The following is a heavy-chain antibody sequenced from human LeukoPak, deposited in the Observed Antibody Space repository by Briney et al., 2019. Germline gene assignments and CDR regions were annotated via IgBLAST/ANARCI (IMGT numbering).Heavy chain of an antibody. CDR3: AKDPTPYVGASAD. J-gene: IGHJ4*02. CDR1: GFTFSSYA. D-gene: IGHD1-26*01. Sequence: LTGGSLRLSCAASGFTFSSYAMSWVRQAPGKGLEWVSTITGSGDNTYYTDSVKGRFTFSRDNSKSTLYLQMNSLRAEDTAVYYCAKDPTPYVGASADWGQGTLATVSS. V-gene: IGHV3-23*01. CDR2: ITGSGDNT.